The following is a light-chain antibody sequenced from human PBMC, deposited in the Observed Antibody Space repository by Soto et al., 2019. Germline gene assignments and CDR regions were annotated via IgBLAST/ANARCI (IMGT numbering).Light chain of an antibody. V-gene: IGKV1-9*01. Sequence: VQVSISPSLVSATKENRVTITCRASHDISTFLAWDQQKPGKAPKLLIYEASTLQSGVPSRFSGSGSGTEFTLTISGLLPEDFAAYHCQQLYTLPFPFGQGTRLEIK. CDR2: EAS. CDR3: QQLYTLPFP. J-gene: IGKJ5*01. CDR1: HDISTF.